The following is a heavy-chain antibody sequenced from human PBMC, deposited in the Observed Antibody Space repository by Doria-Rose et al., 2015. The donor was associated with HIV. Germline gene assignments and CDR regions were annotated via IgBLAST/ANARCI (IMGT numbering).Heavy chain of an antibody. CDR1: GVSLSSPGMG. CDR3: ARIKSSRWYHKYYFDF. D-gene: IGHD6-13*01. CDR2: IFSDDER. V-gene: IGHV2-26*01. J-gene: IGHJ4*02. Sequence: QVQLVQSGPVLVKPTETLTLTCTASGVSLSSPGMGVSRIRQPPGKALEWLSTIFSDDERYYKTSLKSRLTISRGTSKSQVVLTMTDMDPVDTATYYCARIKSSRWYHKYYFDFWGQGTLVIVSA.